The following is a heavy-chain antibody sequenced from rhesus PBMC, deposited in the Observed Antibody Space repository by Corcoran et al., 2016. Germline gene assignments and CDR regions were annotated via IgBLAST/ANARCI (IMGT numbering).Heavy chain of an antibody. V-gene: IGHV4-76*01. D-gene: IGHD6-31*01. CDR1: GGSISGGYD. CDR2: IEGSRGST. Sequence: QVQLQESGPGLVKPSETLSLTCAVSGGSISGGYDWTWIRRPPGRGLEWIGLIEGSRGSTNDNPSLKNRVPMSKDTSKNQFALKVSSVTAADTAGYDCARHGGQRLGNWGQGVLVTVSS. CDR3: ARHGGQRLGN. J-gene: IGHJ4*01.